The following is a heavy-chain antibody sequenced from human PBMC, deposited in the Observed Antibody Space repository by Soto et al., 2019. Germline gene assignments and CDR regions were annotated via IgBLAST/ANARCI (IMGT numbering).Heavy chain of an antibody. CDR1: GFTFSNYG. D-gene: IGHD2-15*01. Sequence: EVQLVESGGGLVQPGGSLRLSCVASGFTFSNYGMYWVRQAPGEGLVWVSRINNDGSVTSYADSVKGRLTISRDNVKNTLCMQMGSVGAEKTAVYNCARGDCVDGICYSVACSFYYCVAGSGTG. V-gene: IGHV3-74*01. J-gene: IGHJ6*03. CDR3: ARGDCVDGICYSVACSFYYCVAG. CDR2: INNDGSVT.